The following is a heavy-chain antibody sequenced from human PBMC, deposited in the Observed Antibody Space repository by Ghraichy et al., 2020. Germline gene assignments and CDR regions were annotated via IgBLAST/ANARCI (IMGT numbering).Heavy chain of an antibody. V-gene: IGHV1-18*01. J-gene: IGHJ4*02. Sequence: ASVKVSCKASGYTFTSYGISWVRQAPGQGLEWMGWISAYNGNTNYAQKLQGRVTMTTDTSTSTAYMELRSLRSDDTAVYYCARVIRTQYSGSYGGDYWGQGTLVTVSS. CDR1: GYTFTSYG. D-gene: IGHD1-26*01. CDR2: ISAYNGNT. CDR3: ARVIRTQYSGSYGGDY.